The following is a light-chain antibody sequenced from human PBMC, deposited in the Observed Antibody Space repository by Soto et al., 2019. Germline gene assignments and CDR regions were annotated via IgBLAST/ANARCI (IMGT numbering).Light chain of an antibody. V-gene: IGLV7-46*01. CDR2: DTS. CDR1: TGAVTSGHY. Sequence: QAVVTQESSLTVSPGGTVTLTCGSSTGAVTSGHYPYWFQQKPGQAPRAPIYDTSNKHSWTPARFSGSLLGGKAALTLSGAQPEDEAEYYCLLSYSGTRVFGGGTKLTVL. J-gene: IGLJ2*01. CDR3: LLSYSGTRV.